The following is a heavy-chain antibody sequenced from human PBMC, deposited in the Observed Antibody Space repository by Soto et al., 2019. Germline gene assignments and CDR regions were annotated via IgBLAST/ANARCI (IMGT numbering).Heavy chain of an antibody. CDR1: GFSLNTDGEG. Sequence: QITLKESGPTQVKPTQTLTLTCSFSGFSLNTDGEGVGWVRQPPGEALEWLALIYWDDDERYSPSLKTRLTNTQDPSKNQVVLIMTNMDPVDTATYYWAHSRNLITEDAQVGDFDYWGQGTLVTVSS. J-gene: IGHJ4*02. CDR3: AHSRNLITEDAQVGDFDY. CDR2: IYWDDDE. V-gene: IGHV2-5*02. D-gene: IGHD3-10*01.